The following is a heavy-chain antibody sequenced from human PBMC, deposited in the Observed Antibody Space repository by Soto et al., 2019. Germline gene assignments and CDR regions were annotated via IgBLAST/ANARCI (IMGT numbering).Heavy chain of an antibody. V-gene: IGHV3-7*01. CDR1: GFTFSSYW. CDR2: INPDGSEK. Sequence: EVHLVESGGGLVLPGGSLRLSCAASGFTFSSYWMSWVRQTPGKGLEWVGNINPDGSEKYYVDSVRGRFTISRDNAANSLDLQMYSLRAEDAAVYYCARSMTARTDDYWGQGTLVTVSA. J-gene: IGHJ4*02. CDR3: ARSMTARTDDY. D-gene: IGHD3-22*01.